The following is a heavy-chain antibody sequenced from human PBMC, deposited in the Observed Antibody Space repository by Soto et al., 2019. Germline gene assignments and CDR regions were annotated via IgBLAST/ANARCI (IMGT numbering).Heavy chain of an antibody. CDR1: GGSIRSGGYY. Sequence: PSETLSLTCTVSGGSIRSGGYYWSWVRQNPRRGLEWIGNIYYSGNTYYNPSLKSRLTISVDTSKNQFSLNLSSVTAADTAVYYCARDRLMATAGTARYYFGLDVWGLGTTANVS. J-gene: IGHJ6*02. CDR2: IYYSGNT. D-gene: IGHD5-18*01. V-gene: IGHV4-31*03. CDR3: ARDRLMATAGTARYYFGLDV.